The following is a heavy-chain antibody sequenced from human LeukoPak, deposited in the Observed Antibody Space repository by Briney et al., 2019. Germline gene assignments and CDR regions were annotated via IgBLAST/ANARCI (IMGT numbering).Heavy chain of an antibody. J-gene: IGHJ4*02. CDR1: GGTFSSYT. D-gene: IGHD3-16*02. CDR2: IIPIPGIA. CDR3: ARSLGELSFVDY. V-gene: IGHV1-69*02. Sequence: SVKVSCKASGGTFSSYTISWVRQAPGQGLEWMGRIIPIPGIANYAQKFQGRVTITADKSTSTAYMELSSLRSEDTAVYYCARSLGELSFVDYWGQGTLVTVSS.